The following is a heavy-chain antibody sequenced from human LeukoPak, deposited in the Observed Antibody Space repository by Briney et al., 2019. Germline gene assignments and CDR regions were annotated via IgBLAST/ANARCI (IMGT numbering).Heavy chain of an antibody. D-gene: IGHD2-2*01. V-gene: IGHV4-34*01. J-gene: IGHJ4*02. CDR2: INHSGST. Sequence: TPSETLSLTCTVSDGSISNYYWSWIRQPPGKGLEWIGEINHSGSTNYNPSLKSRVTISVDTSKNQFSLKLSSVTAADTAVYYCARAGRPGKLVVPAASRAPFDYWGQGTLVTVSS. CDR3: ARAGRPGKLVVPAASRAPFDY. CDR1: DGSISNYY.